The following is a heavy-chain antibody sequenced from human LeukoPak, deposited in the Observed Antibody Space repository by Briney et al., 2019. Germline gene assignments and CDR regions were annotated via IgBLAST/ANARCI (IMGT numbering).Heavy chain of an antibody. CDR3: SRALEV. CDR2: IKQDGSET. J-gene: IGHJ6*04. V-gene: IGHV3-7*01. Sequence: GGSLRLSCEVPDFIFRNYWMDWVRQAPGRGLEWVANIKQDGSETYYVDSVKGRFTISRDSAKNSLYLQMNSLKAEDTAVYYCSRALEVWGKGTTVTVSS. CDR1: DFIFRNYW.